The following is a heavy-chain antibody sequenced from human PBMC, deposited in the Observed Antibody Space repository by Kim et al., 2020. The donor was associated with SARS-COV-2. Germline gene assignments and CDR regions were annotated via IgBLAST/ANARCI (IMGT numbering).Heavy chain of an antibody. CDR2: IYYTGST. V-gene: IGHV4-39*01. CDR3: ARQDRNGYYPRDAFDI. Sequence: SETLSLTCTVSGGSISSSSYYWGWIRQPPGKGLEWIGSIYYTGSTYYNPSLKSRVSISVDTSKNQFSLKLSSVTAADTAVYYCARQDRNGYYPRDAFDIWGQGTMVTVSS. CDR1: GGSISSSSYY. D-gene: IGHD3-22*01. J-gene: IGHJ3*02.